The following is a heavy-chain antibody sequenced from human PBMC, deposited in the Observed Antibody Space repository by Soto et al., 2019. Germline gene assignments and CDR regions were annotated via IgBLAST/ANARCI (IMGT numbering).Heavy chain of an antibody. CDR3: ARDVILIGRLDY. J-gene: IGHJ4*02. Sequence: LSLTCDVSGGSINSGGYSWSWIRQPPGKGLEWVGYIYYSGSTYYNPSLKSRVTISVDTSKNQFSLKLSSVTAADTAVYYCARDVILIGRLDYWGQGTLVTVSS. D-gene: IGHD2-8*01. CDR1: GGSINSGGYS. V-gene: IGHV4-30-2*05. CDR2: IYYSGST.